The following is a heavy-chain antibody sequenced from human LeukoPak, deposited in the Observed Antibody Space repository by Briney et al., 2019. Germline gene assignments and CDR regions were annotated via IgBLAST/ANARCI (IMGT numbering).Heavy chain of an antibody. J-gene: IGHJ4*02. Sequence: ASVKVSCKASGYTFTGYYMHWVRQAPGQGLEWMGWINPNSGGTNYAQKFQGRVTMTRDTSISTAYMELSRLRSDDTAVYYCARSRTIPASRFDYWGQGTLVTVSS. D-gene: IGHD3-3*01. CDR3: ARSRTIPASRFDY. V-gene: IGHV1-2*02. CDR1: GYTFTGYY. CDR2: INPNSGGT.